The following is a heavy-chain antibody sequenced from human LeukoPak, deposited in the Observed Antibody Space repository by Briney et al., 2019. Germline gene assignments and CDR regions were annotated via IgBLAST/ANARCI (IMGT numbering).Heavy chain of an antibody. CDR2: ISGSGGST. CDR3: AKDYISGSYPCFDY. J-gene: IGHJ4*02. Sequence: GGSLRLSCAASGFTFSSYAMSWVRQAPGKGLEWVPAISGSGGSTYYADSVKGRFTISRDNSKNTLYLQVNSLRAEDTAVYYCAKDYISGSYPCFDYWGQGTLVTVSS. V-gene: IGHV3-23*01. D-gene: IGHD3-10*01. CDR1: GFTFSSYA.